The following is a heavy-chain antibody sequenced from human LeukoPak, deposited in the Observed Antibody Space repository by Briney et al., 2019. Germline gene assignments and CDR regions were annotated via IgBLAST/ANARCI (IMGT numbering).Heavy chain of an antibody. D-gene: IGHD5-18*01. Sequence: PGRSLRLSCAASGFTFSSYAMHWVRQAPGKGLEWVAVISYDGSNKYYADSVKGRFTISRDNSKNTLYLQMNSLRAEDTAVYYCARGGGGIQLWMDWFDPWGQGTLVTVSS. CDR3: ARGGGGIQLWMDWFDP. J-gene: IGHJ5*02. CDR2: ISYDGSNK. CDR1: GFTFSSYA. V-gene: IGHV3-30*04.